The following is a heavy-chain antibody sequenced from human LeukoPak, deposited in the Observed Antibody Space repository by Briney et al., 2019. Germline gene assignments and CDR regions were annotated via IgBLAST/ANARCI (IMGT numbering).Heavy chain of an antibody. D-gene: IGHD2-2*01. CDR1: GYTFTGYY. V-gene: IGHV1-2*02. CDR3: ASPHEYCSSTSCYLDFDY. Sequence: ASVKVSCKASGYTFTGYYMHWVRQAPGQGLEWMGWINPNSGGINYAQKFQGRVTMTRDTSISTAYMELSRLRSDDTAVYYCASPHEYCSSTSCYLDFDYWGEGTLVTVSS. J-gene: IGHJ4*02. CDR2: INPNSGGI.